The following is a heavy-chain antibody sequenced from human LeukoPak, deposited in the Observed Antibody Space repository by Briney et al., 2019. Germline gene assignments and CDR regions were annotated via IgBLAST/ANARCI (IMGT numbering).Heavy chain of an antibody. CDR3: AKGLQNYSGSESPPNYFDY. J-gene: IGHJ4*02. CDR2: ISYDGSNK. CDR1: GFTFSSYA. V-gene: IGHV3-30-3*01. Sequence: GGSLRLSCAASGFTFSSYAMHWVRQAPGKGLEWVTVISYDGSNKYYADSVKGRFTISRDNSKNTLYLQMNSLRAEDTAVFYCAKGLQNYSGSESPPNYFDYWGQGTLVTVSS. D-gene: IGHD3-10*01.